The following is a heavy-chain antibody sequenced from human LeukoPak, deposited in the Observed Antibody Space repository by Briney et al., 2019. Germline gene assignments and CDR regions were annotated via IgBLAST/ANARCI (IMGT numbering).Heavy chain of an antibody. CDR1: GYTFTSYG. J-gene: IGHJ3*02. V-gene: IGHV1-18*01. D-gene: IGHD3-22*01. CDR3: ANNYYDSSGPGPDFAFDI. CDR2: ISAYNGNT. Sequence: ASVKVSCKASGYTFTSYGISWVRQAPGQGREWMGWISAYNGNTNYVQKLQGRVTMTTDTSTSTAYMELRSLRSDDTAVYYCANNYYDSSGPGPDFAFDIWGQGTMVTVSS.